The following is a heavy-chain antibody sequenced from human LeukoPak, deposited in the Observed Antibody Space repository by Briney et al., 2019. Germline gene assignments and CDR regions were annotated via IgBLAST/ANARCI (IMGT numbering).Heavy chain of an antibody. Sequence: GGSLRLSCAASGFTFSSYTMTWVRQAPGKGLEWVSSISSTNSYIYYVDSVKGRFTISRDNAKNSLYLQMNSLRAEDTAVYYCARDLYCSGGSCYSLDSWGQGALVTVSS. CDR3: ARDLYCSGGSCYSLDS. CDR1: GFTFSSYT. CDR2: ISSTNSYI. D-gene: IGHD2-15*01. V-gene: IGHV3-21*01. J-gene: IGHJ4*02.